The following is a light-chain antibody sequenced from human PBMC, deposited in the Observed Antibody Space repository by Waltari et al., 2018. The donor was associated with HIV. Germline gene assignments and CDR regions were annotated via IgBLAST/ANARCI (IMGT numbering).Light chain of an antibody. V-gene: IGLV1-44*01. CDR2: GNG. Sequence: QSVLTQPPSASGTPGRRVTISCSGRSPTIGNNAVYWYQELPGTAPKLLIFGNGQRPSGVPDRFSGSKSGTSASLAISGLQSEDEADYFCAAWDDSLNGPVFGGGTKLTVL. J-gene: IGLJ3*02. CDR1: SPTIGNNA. CDR3: AAWDDSLNGPV.